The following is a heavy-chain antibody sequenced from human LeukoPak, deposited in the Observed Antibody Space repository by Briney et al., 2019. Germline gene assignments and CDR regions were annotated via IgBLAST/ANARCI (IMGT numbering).Heavy chain of an antibody. CDR2: ISWNSGSI. V-gene: IGHV3-9*01. J-gene: IGHJ3*02. CDR3: AKGVRITMVRGAFDI. D-gene: IGHD3-10*01. CDR1: GFTFSSYG. Sequence: PGGSLRLSCAASGFTFSSYGIHWVRQAPGKGLEWVSGISWNSGSIAYADSVKGRFTISRDNAKNSLYLQMNSLRAEDTALYYCAKGVRITMVRGAFDIWGQGTMVTVSS.